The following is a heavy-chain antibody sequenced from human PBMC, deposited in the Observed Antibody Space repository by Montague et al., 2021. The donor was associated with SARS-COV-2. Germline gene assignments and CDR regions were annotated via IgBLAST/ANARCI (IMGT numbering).Heavy chain of an antibody. V-gene: IGHV4-39*01. D-gene: IGHD5-24*01. CDR1: GGSIDSSSYH. CDR3: ARYRRDGSYFLDY. J-gene: IGHJ4*02. CDR2: IYYSGSTS. Sequence: SETLSLTCTVSGGSIDSSSYHWDWIRQSPGKGLEWIGSIYYSGSTSYYNPSLTSRVTISADTSKNQFSLKLTSVTAADTAVYYCARYRRDGSYFLDYWGQGTLVTVSS.